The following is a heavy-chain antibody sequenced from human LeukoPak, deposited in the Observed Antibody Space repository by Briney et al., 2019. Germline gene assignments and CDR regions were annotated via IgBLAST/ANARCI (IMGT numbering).Heavy chain of an antibody. CDR2: ISSSSGYI. Sequence: GGSLRLSCAASGFTFSSYSMNWVRQAPGKGLEWVSSISSSSGYIYYADSVRGRFTISRDNAKNSLYLQMNSLRAEDTAVYYCARDGDDSSAYYTGLGYNYGMDVWGQGTTVTVSS. J-gene: IGHJ6*02. D-gene: IGHD3-22*01. CDR1: GFTFSSYS. CDR3: ARDGDDSSAYYTGLGYNYGMDV. V-gene: IGHV3-21*01.